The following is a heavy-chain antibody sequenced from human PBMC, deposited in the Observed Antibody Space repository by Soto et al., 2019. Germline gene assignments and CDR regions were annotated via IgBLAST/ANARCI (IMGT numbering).Heavy chain of an antibody. CDR2: INTGNGNT. V-gene: IGHV1-3*04. CDR3: ARDRYYYYDTSGYYSY. D-gene: IGHD3-22*01. J-gene: IGHJ4*02. Sequence: QVQLVQSGAEVKKPGASMKVSCRTSGYSFTSHFIHWVRQAPGQRLEWMGWINTGNGNTRYSENLEGRVTITRATSASTVDMELSSLRSEDTAVYYCARDRYYYYDTSGYYSYWGPGALVTVSS. CDR1: GYSFTSHF.